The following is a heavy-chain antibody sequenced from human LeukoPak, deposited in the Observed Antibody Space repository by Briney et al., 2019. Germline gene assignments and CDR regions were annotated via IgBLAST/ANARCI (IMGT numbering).Heavy chain of an antibody. J-gene: IGHJ5*02. D-gene: IGHD3-22*01. Sequence: SETLSLTCTVSGGSISSGDYYWSWIRQLPGKGLEWIGYIYYSGSTYYNPSLKSRVTISVDTSKNQFSLKLSSVTAADTAVYYCARELLQNWFDPWGQGTLVTVSS. V-gene: IGHV4-30-4*08. CDR3: ARELLQNWFDP. CDR1: GGSISSGDYY. CDR2: IYYSGST.